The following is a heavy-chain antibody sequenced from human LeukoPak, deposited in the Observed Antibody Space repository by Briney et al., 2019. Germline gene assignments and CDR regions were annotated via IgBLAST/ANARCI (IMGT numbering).Heavy chain of an antibody. Sequence: GGSLRLSCAASGFTLDDYGTSSVRHAPGKGLEWLSYISGSSDTIYYADSVKGRFTISRDSAKNSVYLQMNSLRVEDTAVYYCARDFCGGDCYSDYWGQGTLVTVSS. CDR3: ARDFCGGDCYSDY. J-gene: IGHJ4*02. CDR1: GFTLDDYG. V-gene: IGHV3-48*01. D-gene: IGHD2-21*02. CDR2: ISGSSDTI.